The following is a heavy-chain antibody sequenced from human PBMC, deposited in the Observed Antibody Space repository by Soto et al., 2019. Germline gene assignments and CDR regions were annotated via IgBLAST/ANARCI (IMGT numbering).Heavy chain of an antibody. J-gene: IGHJ4*02. D-gene: IGHD3-16*02. CDR3: VRDARQLLRLGELSPNYFGY. V-gene: IGHV1-69*13. CDR1: GGTFSSPA. CDR2: IIPISGTA. Sequence: SVPISCKAYGGTFSSPAISWLRPAPGQGLEWRGGIIPISGTANYAQKFQGRVTITADESTSTAYMALSSLRCEATAVYYCVRDARQLLRLGELSPNYFGYWGQGTRVTVSS.